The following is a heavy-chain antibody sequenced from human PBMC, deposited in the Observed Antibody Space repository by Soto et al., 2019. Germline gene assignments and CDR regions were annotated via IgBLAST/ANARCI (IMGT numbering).Heavy chain of an antibody. D-gene: IGHD1-7*01. J-gene: IGHJ6*03. CDR3: ARHLGITGTISYMDV. CDR1: GGSISSYY. V-gene: IGHV4-59*08. CDR2: IYYSGST. Sequence: SETLCLTCTVSGGSISSYYWSWIRQPPGKGLEWIGYIYYSGSTNYNPSLKSRVTISVDTSKNQFSLKLSSVTAADTAVYYCARHLGITGTISYMDVWGKGSTVTVSS.